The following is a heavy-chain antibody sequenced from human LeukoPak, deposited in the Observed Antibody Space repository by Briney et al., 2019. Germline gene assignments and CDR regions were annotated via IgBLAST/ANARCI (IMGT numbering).Heavy chain of an antibody. CDR3: ARVDNYDSGIYIEDI. CDR2: ISGSGSYT. J-gene: IGHJ3*02. V-gene: IGHV3-11*03. D-gene: IGHD3-10*01. Sequence: GRSLRLSCAASGFTFSDYYMSWIRQAPGKGLDWVSYISGSGSYTNYADSVKGRFTISRDNAKNSLYLQMNSEKAESRGVCCFARVDNYDSGIYIEDIWGQGTMVTVSS. CDR1: GFTFSDYY.